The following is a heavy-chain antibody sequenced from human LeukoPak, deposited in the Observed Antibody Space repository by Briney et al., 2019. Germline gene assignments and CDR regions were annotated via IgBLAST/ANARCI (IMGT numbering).Heavy chain of an antibody. J-gene: IGHJ6*03. CDR3: AREMGYCRGGSCSYYYYYYTDV. CDR2: INHSGST. V-gene: IGHV4-34*01. CDR1: GGSFSGYY. D-gene: IGHD2-15*01. Sequence: PSETLSLTCAVYGGSFSGYYWSWIRQPPGKGLEWIGEINHSGSTNYNPSLKSRVTISVDTSKNQFSLKLSSVTAADTAAYYCAREMGYCRGGSCSYYYYYYTDVWGKGTTVTVSS.